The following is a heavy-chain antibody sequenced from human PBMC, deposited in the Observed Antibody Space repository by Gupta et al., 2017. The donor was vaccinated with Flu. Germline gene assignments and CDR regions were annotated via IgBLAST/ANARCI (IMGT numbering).Heavy chain of an antibody. CDR2: IIPIFGPA. CDR3: ARAVSVVTIFGVADDAFDI. J-gene: IGHJ3*02. D-gene: IGHD3-3*01. Sequence: WVRQAPGQGLEWRGGIIPIFGPANYAQKFQGRVTITADEPTGTAYMELSSLRSEDTAVYYCARAVSVVTIFGVADDAFDIWGQGTRGTVSS. V-gene: IGHV1-69*01.